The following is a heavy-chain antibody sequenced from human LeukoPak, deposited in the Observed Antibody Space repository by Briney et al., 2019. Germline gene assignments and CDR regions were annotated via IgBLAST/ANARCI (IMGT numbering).Heavy chain of an antibody. CDR2: IIPIFGTA. Sequence: SVKVSCKASGGTFSSYAISWVRQAPGQGLEWMGGIIPIFGTANYAQKFRGRVTITADKSTRTAYMELSSLRSEDTAVYYCARSSSWYRFYGYYFDYWGQGTLVTVSS. V-gene: IGHV1-69*06. J-gene: IGHJ4*02. CDR1: GGTFSSYA. CDR3: ARSSSWYRFYGYYFDY. D-gene: IGHD6-13*01.